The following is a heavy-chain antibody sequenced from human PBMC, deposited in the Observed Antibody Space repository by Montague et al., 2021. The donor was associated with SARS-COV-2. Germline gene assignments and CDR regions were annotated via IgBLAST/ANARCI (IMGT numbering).Heavy chain of an antibody. Sequence: SLRLSCAASGFTFSSYGMHWVRQAPGKGLEWVAVISYDGSNKYYADSVEGRFTISRDNSKNTLYLQMNSLRAEDTAVYYCAKDDSSGYSTSWFDPWGQGTLVTVSS. CDR1: GFTFSSYG. CDR2: ISYDGSNK. V-gene: IGHV3-30*18. D-gene: IGHD3-22*01. CDR3: AKDDSSGYSTSWFDP. J-gene: IGHJ5*02.